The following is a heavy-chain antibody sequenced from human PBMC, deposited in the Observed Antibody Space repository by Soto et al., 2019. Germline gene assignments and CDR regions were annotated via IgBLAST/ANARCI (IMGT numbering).Heavy chain of an antibody. D-gene: IGHD1-7*01. J-gene: IGHJ4*02. CDR1: NGSISSSDSY. CDR2: LYYSGTIT. V-gene: IGHV4-39*01. Sequence: QLQLRESGPGLVKPSETLSLTCTVSNGSISSSDSYWAWIRQSPGKGLEWFGSLYYSGTITFYNPSHKSRVFLSRATASNQFSLRLSSVTAADTAVYYCARQASGSTWSDFDYWGQGALVTVSS. CDR3: ARQASGSTWSDFDY.